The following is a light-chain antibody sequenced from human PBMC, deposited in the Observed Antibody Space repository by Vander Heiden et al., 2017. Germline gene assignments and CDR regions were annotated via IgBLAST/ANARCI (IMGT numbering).Light chain of an antibody. CDR3: QQYRT. Sequence: EIVLTQSPGTLSLSPGERATLSCRASQSVSSSYLAWYQQKPGQAPRLLIYGASSRATGIPDRFSGSGSGTDFTLTISRLEPEDFAVYYCQQYRTFGKGTKLEIK. CDR1: QSVSSSY. CDR2: GAS. V-gene: IGKV3-20*01. J-gene: IGKJ2*01.